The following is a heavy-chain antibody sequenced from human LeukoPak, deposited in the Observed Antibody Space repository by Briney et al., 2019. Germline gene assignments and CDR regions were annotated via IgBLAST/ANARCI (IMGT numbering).Heavy chain of an antibody. Sequence: PSETLSLTCAVYGGSFSGYYWSWIRQPPGKGLEWIGEINHSGSTNYNPSLKSRVTISVNTSKNQFSLKLSSVTAADTAVYYCARGRGTMIVVVPMYYFDYWGQGTLVTVSS. V-gene: IGHV4-34*01. CDR1: GGSFSGYY. D-gene: IGHD3-22*01. CDR2: INHSGST. CDR3: ARGRGTMIVVVPMYYFDY. J-gene: IGHJ4*02.